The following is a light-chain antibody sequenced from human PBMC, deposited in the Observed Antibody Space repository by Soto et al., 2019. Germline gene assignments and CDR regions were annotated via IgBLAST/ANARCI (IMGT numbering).Light chain of an antibody. CDR2: GAS. CDR3: QQSYSTPWT. J-gene: IGKJ1*01. CDR1: QSMSSN. V-gene: IGKV1-39*01. Sequence: DIQMTQSPSSLSASVGDRVTNTCRASQSMSSNLNWYQQKPGKAPKLLIYGASSLQSGVPSRFSGSGFGTDFTLTISSLQPEDFATYYCQQSYSTPWTFGQGTKVEIK.